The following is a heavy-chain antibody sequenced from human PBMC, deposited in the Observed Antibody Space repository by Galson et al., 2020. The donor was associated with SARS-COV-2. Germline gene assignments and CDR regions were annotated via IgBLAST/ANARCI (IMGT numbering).Heavy chain of an antibody. J-gene: IGHJ5*02. CDR3: AKGDSIAWSYSWFDH. Sequence: GGSLRLSCAASGFTFSNYAMSWVRQAPGKGLEWVSAISGSAISTYYADSVKGRFTISRDNSKNTLYLQMNSLRPEDTAIYHCAKGDSIAWSYSWFDHWGQGTPVTVSS. V-gene: IGHV3-23*01. D-gene: IGHD6-19*01. CDR2: ISGSAIST. CDR1: GFTFSNYA.